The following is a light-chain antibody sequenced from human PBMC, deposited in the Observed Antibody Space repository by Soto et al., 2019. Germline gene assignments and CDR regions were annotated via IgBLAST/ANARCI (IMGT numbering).Light chain of an antibody. Sequence: EIVLTRSPGTLSLSPGERATLSCRASQTINSRYLAWYQQKPGQAPRLLISGTSTRATGIPDRFSGSGSGTDFTLTISRLEPEDFAVYFCQRYGSSPPFTFGQGTKVDIK. J-gene: IGKJ2*01. CDR3: QRYGSSPPFT. V-gene: IGKV3-20*01. CDR1: QTINSRY. CDR2: GTS.